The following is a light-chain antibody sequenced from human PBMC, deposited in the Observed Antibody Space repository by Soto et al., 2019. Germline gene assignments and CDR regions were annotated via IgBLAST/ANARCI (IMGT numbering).Light chain of an antibody. CDR2: GAS. CDR1: QSVSID. Sequence: EIVLTQSPATLSLSPGERATLSCRASQSVSIDLAWYQQTPGQAPRLLIYGASTRATGIPVRFSGSGSGTDFTLTISRLEPEDFAVYYCQQYGSSPLTFGQGTKVDIK. V-gene: IGKV3-20*01. CDR3: QQYGSSPLT. J-gene: IGKJ1*01.